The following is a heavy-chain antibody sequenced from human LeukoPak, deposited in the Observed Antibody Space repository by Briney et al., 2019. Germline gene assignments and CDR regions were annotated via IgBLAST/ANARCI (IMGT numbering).Heavy chain of an antibody. J-gene: IGHJ4*02. CDR3: ARHPHDSSGYYDY. CDR2: IYPGDSDT. D-gene: IGHD3-22*01. Sequence: GESLKISCTGSGYSFTSYWIGWVRQMPGKGLEWMGIIYPGDSDTIYSPSFQGQVTISADKSISTAYLQWSSLKASDTAMYYCARHPHDSSGYYDYWGQGTLVTVSS. CDR1: GYSFTSYW. V-gene: IGHV5-51*01.